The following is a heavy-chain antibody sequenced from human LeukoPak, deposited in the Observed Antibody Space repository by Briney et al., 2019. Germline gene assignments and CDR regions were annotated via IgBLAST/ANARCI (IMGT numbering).Heavy chain of an antibody. CDR1: GYTFTRYY. CDR2: INPNSGGT. J-gene: IGHJ4*02. Sequence: ASVKVSCKASGYTFTRYYMHWVRQAPGQGLEWMGWINPNSGGTNYAQKFQGRVTITRDTSISTAYMELSRLRSDDTAVYYCARGGYYDILTGVFDYWGQGTLVTVSS. V-gene: IGHV1-2*02. CDR3: ARGGYYDILTGVFDY. D-gene: IGHD3-9*01.